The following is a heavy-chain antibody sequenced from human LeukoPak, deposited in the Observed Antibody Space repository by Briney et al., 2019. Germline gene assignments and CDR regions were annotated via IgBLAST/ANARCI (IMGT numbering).Heavy chain of an antibody. CDR2: ISSSSSYI. J-gene: IGHJ4*02. D-gene: IGHD3-10*01. CDR1: GFTFSSYR. CDR3: ATSTFGVRYFDY. V-gene: IGHV3-21*01. Sequence: GGSLRLSCAASGFTFSSYRMNWVRQAPGKGLDWVSSISSSSSYIYYADSVKGRFTISRDNAKNSLYLQMNSLRAEDTAVYYCATSTFGVRYFDYWGQGTLVTVSS.